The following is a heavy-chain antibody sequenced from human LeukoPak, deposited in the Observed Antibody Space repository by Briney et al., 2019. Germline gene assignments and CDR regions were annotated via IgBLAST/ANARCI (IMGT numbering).Heavy chain of an antibody. CDR2: ISAYSGNT. J-gene: IGHJ4*02. CDR3: ARVAIAVAGTLEGGFDY. Sequence: GASVKVSCKASGYTFTSYGISWVRQAPGQGLEWMGWISAYSGNTNYAQKLQGRVTMTTDTSTSTAYMELRSLRSDDTAVYYCARVAIAVAGTLEGGFDYWGQGTLVTVSS. V-gene: IGHV1-18*01. CDR1: GYTFTSYG. D-gene: IGHD6-19*01.